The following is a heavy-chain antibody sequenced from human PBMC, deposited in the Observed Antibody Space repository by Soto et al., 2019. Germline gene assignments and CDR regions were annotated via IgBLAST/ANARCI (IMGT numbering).Heavy chain of an antibody. J-gene: IGHJ4*02. V-gene: IGHV4-39*01. CDR2: IYYSGST. D-gene: IGHD3-3*01. CDR3: ASYDFWSGYPARFGY. CDR1: GGSISSSSYY. Sequence: QLQLQESGPGLVKPSETLSLTCTVSGGSISSSSYYRGWIRQPPGKGLEWIGSIYYSGSTYYNPSLKSRVTISVDTSKNQFSLKLSSVTAADTAVYYCASYDFWSGYPARFGYWGQGTLVTVSS.